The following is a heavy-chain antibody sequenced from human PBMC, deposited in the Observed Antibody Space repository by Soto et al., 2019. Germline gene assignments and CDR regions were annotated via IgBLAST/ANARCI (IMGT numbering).Heavy chain of an antibody. Sequence: ASVKVSCKASGYTFTSYYIHWVRQAPGQGLEWMGIINPSGGSTSYAQKFQGRVTMTRDTSTSTVYMELSSLRSEDTAVYYCARKKYQLPRPYYCYYYGMDVWGQGTTVTVS. J-gene: IGHJ6*02. V-gene: IGHV1-46*01. D-gene: IGHD2-2*01. CDR2: INPSGGST. CDR3: ARKKYQLPRPYYCYYYGMDV. CDR1: GYTFTSYY.